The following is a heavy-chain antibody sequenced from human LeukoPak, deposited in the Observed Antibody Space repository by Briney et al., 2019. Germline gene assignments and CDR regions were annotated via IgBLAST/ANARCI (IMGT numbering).Heavy chain of an antibody. CDR2: IYHSGST. Sequence: SQTLSLTCTVSGGSISSGGYYWSWIRQPPGKGLEWIGYIYHSGSTYYNPSLKSRVTISVDRSKNQFSLKLSSVTAADTAVYYCARVKRGPHNAFDIWGQGTMVTVSS. V-gene: IGHV4-30-2*01. J-gene: IGHJ3*02. CDR3: ARVKRGPHNAFDI. CDR1: GGSISSGGYY. D-gene: IGHD3-10*01.